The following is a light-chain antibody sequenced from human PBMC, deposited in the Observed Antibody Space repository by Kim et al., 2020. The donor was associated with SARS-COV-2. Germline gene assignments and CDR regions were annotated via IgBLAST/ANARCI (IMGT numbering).Light chain of an antibody. Sequence: EIVLTQSPGTLSLSPGERATLSCRASQTVSSSYLAWYQQKPGQAPRLLIYGVSSRATGIPDRFSGSGSGTDFTLTISRLEPEDFAVYYCQQYGNSAYTFGQGTKLEI. J-gene: IGKJ2*01. CDR1: QTVSSSY. CDR3: QQYGNSAYT. CDR2: GVS. V-gene: IGKV3-20*01.